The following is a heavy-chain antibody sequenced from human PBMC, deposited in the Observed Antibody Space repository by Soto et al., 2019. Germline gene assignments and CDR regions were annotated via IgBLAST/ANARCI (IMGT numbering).Heavy chain of an antibody. CDR2: IWYDGSNK. J-gene: IGHJ4*02. CDR1: GFTFSSYG. Sequence: VGSLRLSCAASGFTFSSYGMHWVRQAPGKGLEWVAVIWYDGSNKYYADSVKGRFTISRDNSKNTLYLQMNSLRAEDTAVYYCARSRIAAAGTEYFDYWGQGTLVTVSS. CDR3: ARSRIAAAGTEYFDY. V-gene: IGHV3-33*01. D-gene: IGHD6-13*01.